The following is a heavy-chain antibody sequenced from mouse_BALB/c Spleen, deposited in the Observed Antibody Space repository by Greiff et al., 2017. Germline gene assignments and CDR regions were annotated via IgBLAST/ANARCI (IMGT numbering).Heavy chain of an antibody. CDR2: IDPENGDT. Sequence: EVQLQQSGAELVRSGASVKLSCTASGFNIKDYYMHWVKQRPEQGLEWIGWIDPENGDTEYAPKFQGKATMTADTSSNTAYLQLSSLTSEDTAVYYCIYGSSYFDYWGQGTTLTVSS. V-gene: IGHV14-4*02. CDR3: IYGSSYFDY. D-gene: IGHD1-1*01. CDR1: GFNIKDYY. J-gene: IGHJ2*01.